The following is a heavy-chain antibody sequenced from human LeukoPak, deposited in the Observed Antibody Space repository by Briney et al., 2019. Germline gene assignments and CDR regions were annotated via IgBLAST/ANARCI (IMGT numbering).Heavy chain of an antibody. V-gene: IGHV1-18*01. CDR1: GYTFTSYG. CDR2: ISAYNGNT. CDR3: ATLQWRIAARPGWFDP. J-gene: IGHJ5*02. Sequence: GASVKVSCKASGYTFTSYGISWVRQAPGQGLEWMGWISAYNGNTNYAQKFQGRVTMTEDTSTDTAYMELSSLRSEDTAVYYCATLQWRIAARPGWFDPWGQGTLVTVSS. D-gene: IGHD6-6*01.